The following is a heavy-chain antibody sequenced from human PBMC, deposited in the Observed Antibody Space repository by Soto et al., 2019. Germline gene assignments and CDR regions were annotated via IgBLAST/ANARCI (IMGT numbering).Heavy chain of an antibody. Sequence: GXLRLSCSSSGFTFSSYAMHWVLQSPGRGLEYVSAISSNGGSTYYAYSVKGRFTISRDNSKNTLYLQMSSLRAEDTAVYYCVKDGGYCSGGSCYSGFRDYYYYYYGMDVWGQGTTVTVSS. D-gene: IGHD2-15*01. CDR2: ISSNGGST. CDR3: VKDGGYCSGGSCYSGFRDYYYYYYGMDV. V-gene: IGHV3-64D*06. J-gene: IGHJ6*02. CDR1: GFTFSSYA.